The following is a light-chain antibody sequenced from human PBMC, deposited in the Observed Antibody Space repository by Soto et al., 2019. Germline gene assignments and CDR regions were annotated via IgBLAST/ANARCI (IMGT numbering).Light chain of an antibody. CDR2: DAS. CDR3: QQYISYSGT. V-gene: IGKV1-5*01. CDR1: QSVSRW. Sequence: DIPMTQSPSTLSAPVGDRVTITCRASQSVSRWVAWYQQRLGNAPKLLIYDASNLESGVPSRFSGSGSGTEFTLTISSLQPDDFATYYCQQYISYSGTFGGGTKVE. J-gene: IGKJ4*01.